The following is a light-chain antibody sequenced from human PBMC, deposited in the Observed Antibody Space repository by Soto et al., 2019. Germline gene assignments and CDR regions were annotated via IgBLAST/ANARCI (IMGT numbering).Light chain of an antibody. Sequence: NFMLTQPHSVSASPGKTVTISCTGSSGSIASNYVQWYQQRPGSAPTTVIYEDNQRPSGVPDRFSGSIDSSSNSASLTISGLKTEDEADYYCQSYDSSNPVVFGGGTKVTVL. J-gene: IGLJ2*01. V-gene: IGLV6-57*02. CDR2: EDN. CDR3: QSYDSSNPVV. CDR1: SGSIASNY.